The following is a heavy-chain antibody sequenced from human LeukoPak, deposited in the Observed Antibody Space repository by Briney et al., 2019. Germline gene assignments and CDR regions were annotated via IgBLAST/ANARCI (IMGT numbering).Heavy chain of an antibody. D-gene: IGHD2-8*01. J-gene: IGHJ3*02. CDR1: GDSVSSNSAA. CDR3: ARARRDIVLPHDAFDI. Sequence: SQTLSLTCAISGDSVSSNSAAWNWIRQSPSRGLEWLGRTYYRSKWYNDYAVSVKSRITNNPDTSKNQFSLQLNSVTPEDTAVYYCARARRDIVLPHDAFDIWGQGTMVTVSS. V-gene: IGHV6-1*01. CDR2: TYYRSKWYN.